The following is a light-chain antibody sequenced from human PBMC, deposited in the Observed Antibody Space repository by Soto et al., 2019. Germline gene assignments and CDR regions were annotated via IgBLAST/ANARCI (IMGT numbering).Light chain of an antibody. CDR2: GAS. CDR3: QQYGSSPWT. Sequence: KQSPGPLSLSPGERATPACSATQSVSNSYLAWYQQKPGQTPRPLISGASRRATGVPDRFSGSGSGTDFTLTISRLEPEDFAVYYCQQYGSSPWTFGQGTKVDIK. V-gene: IGKV3-20*01. CDR1: QSVSNSY. J-gene: IGKJ1*01.